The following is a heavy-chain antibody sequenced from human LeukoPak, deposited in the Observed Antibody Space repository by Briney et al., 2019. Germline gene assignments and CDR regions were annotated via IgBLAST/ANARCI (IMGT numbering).Heavy chain of an antibody. CDR3: AKVKTAMVDDAFHI. CDR2: IYSGGST. CDR1: GFTVSSNY. Sequence: TGGSLRLSCAASGFTVSSNYMSWVRQAPGKGLEWVSVIYSGGSTYYADSVKGRFTISRDNSKNTLYLQMNSLRAEDTAVYYCAKVKTAMVDDAFHIWGQGTMVTVSS. V-gene: IGHV3-53*01. J-gene: IGHJ3*02. D-gene: IGHD5-18*01.